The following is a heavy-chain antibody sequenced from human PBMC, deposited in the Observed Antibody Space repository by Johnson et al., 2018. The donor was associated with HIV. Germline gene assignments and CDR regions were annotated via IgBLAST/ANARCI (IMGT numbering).Heavy chain of an antibody. V-gene: IGHV3-30*03. D-gene: IGHD6-6*01. J-gene: IGHJ3*02. CDR3: TTEAYSSSSAAFDI. CDR2: ISYDGTKK. Sequence: VQLVESGGGLVQPGGSLRLSCAASGFTFSSYAMSWVRQAPGKGLEWVAVISYDGTKKYYEDSVKGRFTVSRDNSKNTLYLQMNSLKTEDTAVYYCTTEAYSSSSAAFDIWGQGTMVTVSS. CDR1: GFTFSSYA.